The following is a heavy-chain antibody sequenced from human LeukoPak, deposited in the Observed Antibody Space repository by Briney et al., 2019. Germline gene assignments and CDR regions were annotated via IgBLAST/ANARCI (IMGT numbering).Heavy chain of an antibody. CDR2: IYYSGST. D-gene: IGHD3-22*01. CDR3: ARGIDTAMVTWEKDCYDSSGYHYFDY. CDR1: GGSVSSGSYY. J-gene: IGHJ4*02. V-gene: IGHV4-61*01. Sequence: SETLSLTCTVSGGSVSSGSYYWSWIRQPPGKGLEWIGYIYYSGSTNYNPSLKSRVTISVDTSKNQFSLKLSSVTAANTAVYYCARGIDTAMVTWEKDCYDSSGYHYFDYWGQGTLVTVSS.